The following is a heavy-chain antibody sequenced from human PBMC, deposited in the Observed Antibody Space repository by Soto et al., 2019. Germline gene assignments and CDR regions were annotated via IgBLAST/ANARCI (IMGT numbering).Heavy chain of an antibody. Sequence: EVQLLESGGGLVQPGESLRLSCAASGITFSSYAMNWVRQAPGKGLEWVSSISGSGGITHYADSVKGRFTISRDNSKNTLYLQMNTLRAEDTAIYYCAKAVATTFGWFDPWGQGTRVTVSS. J-gene: IGHJ5*02. CDR1: GITFSSYA. CDR3: AKAVATTFGWFDP. D-gene: IGHD2-15*01. CDR2: ISGSGGIT. V-gene: IGHV3-23*01.